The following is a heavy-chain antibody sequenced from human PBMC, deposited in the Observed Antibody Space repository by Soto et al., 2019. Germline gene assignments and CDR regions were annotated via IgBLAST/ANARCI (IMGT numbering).Heavy chain of an antibody. V-gene: IGHV4-59*01. J-gene: IGHJ5*02. CDR3: ARSFYP. CDR1: GGAIGNYY. Sequence: QLQLQESGPRLVKPSETLSLTCIVSGGAIGNYYWSWIRQPPGKGLEWIGYIYYNGTTHYNPSLRSRVTISVDMSKNHLSLTLTSVTAADTAMYYCARSFYPWGQGTLVIVSS. CDR2: IYYNGTT.